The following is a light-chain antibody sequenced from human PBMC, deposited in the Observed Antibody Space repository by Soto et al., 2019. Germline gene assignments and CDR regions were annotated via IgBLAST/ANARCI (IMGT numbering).Light chain of an antibody. Sequence: SALTQPASVSGSPGQSITTSCTGTSSDVGGYNYVSWYQQHPGKAPKLMIYDVSNRPSGVSNRFSGSKSGNTASLTISGLQAEDEADYYCSSYTSSSTLVVFGTGTKLTVL. J-gene: IGLJ1*01. CDR1: SSDVGGYNY. V-gene: IGLV2-14*01. CDR3: SSYTSSSTLVV. CDR2: DVS.